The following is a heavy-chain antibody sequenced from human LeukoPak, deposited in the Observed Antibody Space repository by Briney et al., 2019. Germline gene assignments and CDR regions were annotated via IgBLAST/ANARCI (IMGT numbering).Heavy chain of an antibody. CDR3: AKDLTAGTLGFDY. Sequence: PGGSLRLSCAASGFTFSSYAMSWVRQAPGKGLEWVSAISGSGGSTYYADSAKGRFTISSDNSKNTLYLQMNSLRAEDTAVYYCAKDLTAGTLGFDYWGQGTLVTVSS. V-gene: IGHV3-23*01. D-gene: IGHD6-13*01. CDR1: GFTFSSYA. CDR2: ISGSGGST. J-gene: IGHJ4*02.